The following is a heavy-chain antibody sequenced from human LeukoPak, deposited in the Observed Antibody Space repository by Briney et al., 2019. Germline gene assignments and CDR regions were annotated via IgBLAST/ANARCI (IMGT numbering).Heavy chain of an antibody. Sequence: GGTPTLTCPASAFTSSSYWMGWVRQAPGKGLEWVANLKKDGHKKYYVDSVQSRFPISRDNANNSLYLQMNSLRAEGTAVYYCARETDSGDYFDYWGQGTLVTVSS. V-gene: IGHV3-7*01. CDR2: LKKDGHKK. CDR1: AFTSSSYW. CDR3: ARETDSGDYFDY. D-gene: IGHD1-26*01. J-gene: IGHJ4*02.